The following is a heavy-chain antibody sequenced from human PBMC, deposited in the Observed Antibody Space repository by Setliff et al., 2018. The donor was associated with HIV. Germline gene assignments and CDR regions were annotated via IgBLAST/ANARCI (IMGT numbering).Heavy chain of an antibody. Sequence: KPSETLSLTCAVYGGSFSGYYWSWIRQPPGKGLEWIGEINHSGDTNYNPSLKSRVTISVDTSKNQFSLNLSSVTAADTAVYYCARLGAEDFSDYDWVDYWGQGTLVTVSS. CDR1: GGSFSGYY. CDR2: INHSGDT. V-gene: IGHV4-34*01. CDR3: ARLGAEDFSDYDWVDY. J-gene: IGHJ4*02. D-gene: IGHD5-12*01.